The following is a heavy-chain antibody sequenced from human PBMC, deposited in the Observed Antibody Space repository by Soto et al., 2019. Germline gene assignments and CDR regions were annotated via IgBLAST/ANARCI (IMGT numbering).Heavy chain of an antibody. V-gene: IGHV4-59*01. Sequence: QVQLQESGPGLVKPSETLSLTCAVSGGSISGYYWPWFRQPPGKGLEWIGYTYYSGSTNYNPSLKGRVTMAVDTAKKQLSLKLRAVTAADTAVYYCARAFRGGDYWGQGTLGTVSS. D-gene: IGHD3-10*01. J-gene: IGHJ4*02. CDR1: GGSISGYY. CDR3: ARAFRGGDY. CDR2: TYYSGST.